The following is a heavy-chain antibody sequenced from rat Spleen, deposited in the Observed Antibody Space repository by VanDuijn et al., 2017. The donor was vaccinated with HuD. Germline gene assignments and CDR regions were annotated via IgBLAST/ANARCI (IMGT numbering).Heavy chain of an antibody. CDR3: AGADREPYPHFDY. J-gene: IGHJ2*01. Sequence: QVQLKESGPGLMQSSETLSLTCTVSGFSLTTNGVGWLRQPLGRGLMWMGTIWPSGSTNYNLAVQSRLSISRDTSKSQVFLRMTGRQTEDTAPYYCAGADREPYPHFDYWAKESWSPSPQ. D-gene: IGHD3-8*01. CDR1: GFSLTTNG. CDR2: IWPSGST. V-gene: IGHV2-72*01.